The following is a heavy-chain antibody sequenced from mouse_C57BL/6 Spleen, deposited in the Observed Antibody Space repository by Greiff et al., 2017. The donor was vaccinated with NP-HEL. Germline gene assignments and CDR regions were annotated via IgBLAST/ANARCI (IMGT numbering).Heavy chain of an antibody. CDR3: ASYPYDGYYVGAMDY. J-gene: IGHJ4*01. Sequence: QVQLKQPGAELVKPGASVKLSCKASGYTFTSYWMHWVKQRPGRGLEWIGRIDPNSGGTKYNEKFKSKATLTVDKPSSTAYMQLSSLTSEDSAVYYCASYPYDGYYVGAMDYWGQGTSVTVSS. CDR2: IDPNSGGT. CDR1: GYTFTSYW. V-gene: IGHV1-72*01. D-gene: IGHD2-3*01.